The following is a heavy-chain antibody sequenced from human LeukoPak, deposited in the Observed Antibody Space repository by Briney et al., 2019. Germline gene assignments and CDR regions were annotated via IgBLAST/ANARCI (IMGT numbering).Heavy chain of an antibody. J-gene: IGHJ4*02. D-gene: IGHD3-22*01. CDR1: GYTLTELS. V-gene: IGHV1-24*01. Sequence: ASVKVSCKVSGYTLTELSMHWVRQAPGKGLEWMGGFDPEDGETIYAQKFQGRVTMTEDTSTDTAYMELSSLRSEDTAVYYCATSIGSSGYYSLFIDYWGQGTLVTVSS. CDR3: ATSIGSSGYYSLFIDY. CDR2: FDPEDGET.